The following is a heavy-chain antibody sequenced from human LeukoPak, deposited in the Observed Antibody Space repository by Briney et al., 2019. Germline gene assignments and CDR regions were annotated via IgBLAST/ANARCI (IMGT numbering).Heavy chain of an antibody. CDR2: VRPGDSAR. CDR3: ATDSHYAFDF. V-gene: IGHV3-48*02. J-gene: IGHJ4*02. CDR1: GFTFSSSW. D-gene: IGHD4-17*01. Sequence: GGSLRLSCAVSGFTFSSSWMNWVRQAPGKGLEWVSNVRPGDSARSYADSVRGRFTISRDDAKNSLYLQMNSLRDEDTAVYYCATDSHYAFDFWGLGTLVTVSS.